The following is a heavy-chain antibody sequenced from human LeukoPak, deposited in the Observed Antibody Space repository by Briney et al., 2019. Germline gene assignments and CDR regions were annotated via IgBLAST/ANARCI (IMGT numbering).Heavy chain of an antibody. J-gene: IGHJ4*02. CDR3: ARAVPRRDGYNFDC. D-gene: IGHD5-24*01. CDR2: VYDGGST. V-gene: IGHV4-59*01. CDR1: GGSISTYS. Sequence: SETLSLTCTVSGGSISTYSWSWIRQPPGKGLEWIGLVYDGGSTYYNPSLKSRVTISLDTSKNQFSLNLNSVTSPDTAVYYCARAVPRRDGYNFDCWGQGTLVTVSS.